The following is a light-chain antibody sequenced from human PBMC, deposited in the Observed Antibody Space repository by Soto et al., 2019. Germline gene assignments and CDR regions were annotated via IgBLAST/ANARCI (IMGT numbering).Light chain of an antibody. CDR3: QQYLTTPFT. Sequence: DTVMTQSPDSLAVSLGEKTTINCKSSQSVLYSSTNKNYLAWYQQKPGQPPKLLIYWASTRESGVPDRFSGSGSGTDFSLTISSLQAEDVAIYYCQQYLTTPFTFGQGTKLEI. CDR2: WAS. CDR1: QSVLYSSTNKNY. V-gene: IGKV4-1*01. J-gene: IGKJ2*01.